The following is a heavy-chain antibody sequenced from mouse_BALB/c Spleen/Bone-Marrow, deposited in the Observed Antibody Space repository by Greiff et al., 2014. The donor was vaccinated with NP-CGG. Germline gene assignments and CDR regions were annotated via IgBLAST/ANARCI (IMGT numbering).Heavy chain of an antibody. J-gene: IGHJ3*01. V-gene: IGHV4-1*02. Sequence: EVKLQESGGGLVQPGGSLKLSCAASGFDFSGYWMSWVRQAPGKGLEWIGEINPDSSTTNYTPSLKDKFIISRDNAKNTLYLQTSKVRSEDTALYYCARNDGYSFAYWGQGALVTVSA. D-gene: IGHD2-3*01. CDR1: GFDFSGYW. CDR2: INPDSSTT. CDR3: ARNDGYSFAY.